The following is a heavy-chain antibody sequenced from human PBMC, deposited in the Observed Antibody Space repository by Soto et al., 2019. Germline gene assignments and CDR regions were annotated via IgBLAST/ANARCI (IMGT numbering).Heavy chain of an antibody. CDR2: IYWDDDK. V-gene: IGHV2-5*02. Sequence: SGPTLVNPTQTLTLTCTFSGFSLSTSGVGVGWIRQPPGKALEWLALIYWDDDKRYSPPLKSRLTITKDTSKNQVVLTMTNMDPVDTATYYCAHRQNYDILTGPARFDPWGQGTLVTVSS. J-gene: IGHJ5*02. CDR1: GFSLSTSGVG. D-gene: IGHD3-9*01. CDR3: AHRQNYDILTGPARFDP.